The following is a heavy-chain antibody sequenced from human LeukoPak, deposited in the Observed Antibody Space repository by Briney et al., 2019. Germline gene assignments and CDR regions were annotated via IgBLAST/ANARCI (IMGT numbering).Heavy chain of an antibody. Sequence: ASVKVSCKASGYTFTSYYMHWVRQAPGQGLEWMGIINPSGGSTSYAQKFQGRVTMTRDMSTSTVYMELSSLRSEDTAVYYCASCYYGSGSYHYYYYMDVWGKGTTVTVSS. D-gene: IGHD3-10*01. CDR3: ASCYYGSGSYHYYYYMDV. V-gene: IGHV1-46*01. CDR2: INPSGGST. J-gene: IGHJ6*03. CDR1: GYTFTSYY.